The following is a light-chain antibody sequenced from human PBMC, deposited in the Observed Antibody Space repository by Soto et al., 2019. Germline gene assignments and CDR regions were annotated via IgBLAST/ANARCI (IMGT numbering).Light chain of an antibody. CDR3: SSYTTSNTRQIV. V-gene: IGLV2-14*03. CDR1: SSDVGGYNY. J-gene: IGLJ1*01. CDR2: DVS. Sequence: QSALTQPASVSGSPGQSITISCTGTSSDVGGYNYFSWYQHHPGKDPKLMIYDVSNRPSGVSNRFSGSKSVNTASLTISVLQPEDEADYYCSSYTTSNTRQIVFGTGTKVTVL.